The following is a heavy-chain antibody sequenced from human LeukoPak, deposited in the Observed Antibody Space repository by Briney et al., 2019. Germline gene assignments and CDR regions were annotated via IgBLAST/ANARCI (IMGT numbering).Heavy chain of an antibody. J-gene: IGHJ3*02. CDR2: TYTSGST. D-gene: IGHD3-3*01. CDR1: GGSISSSSYY. Sequence: SQTLSLTCTVSGGSISSSSYYWRWFRQPAGKGLEWIGRTYTSGSTNYNPSLKSRVTISVDTSKNQFSLKLSSVTAADTAVYYCARAYDFWAMGAFDIWGQGTMVTVSS. V-gene: IGHV4-61*02. CDR3: ARAYDFWAMGAFDI.